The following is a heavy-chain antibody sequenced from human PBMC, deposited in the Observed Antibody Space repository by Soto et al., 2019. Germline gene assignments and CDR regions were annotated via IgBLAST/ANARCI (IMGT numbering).Heavy chain of an antibody. CDR1: GGSVSSGSYY. Sequence: SETLSLTCTVSGGSVSSGSYYWSWIRQPPGKGLEWIGYIYYSGSTNYNPSLKSRVTISVDTSKNQFSLKLSSVTAADTAVYYCARWRYYYGSGSPYAGDYWGQGTLVTVSS. V-gene: IGHV4-61*01. D-gene: IGHD3-10*01. CDR2: IYYSGST. CDR3: ARWRYYYGSGSPYAGDY. J-gene: IGHJ4*02.